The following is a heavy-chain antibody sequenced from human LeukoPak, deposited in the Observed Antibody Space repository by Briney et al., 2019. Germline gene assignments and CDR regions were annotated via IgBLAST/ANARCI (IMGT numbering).Heavy chain of an antibody. Sequence: PSETLSLTCTVSGGSISSYYWSWIRQPPGEGLEWIGYIYTSGSTNYSPSLKSRVTISVDTSKNQFSLKLSSVTAADTAVYYCARRSMVRGVIWFDPWGQGTLVTVSS. CDR2: IYTSGST. V-gene: IGHV4-4*09. CDR1: GGSISSYY. D-gene: IGHD3-10*01. J-gene: IGHJ5*02. CDR3: ARRSMVRGVIWFDP.